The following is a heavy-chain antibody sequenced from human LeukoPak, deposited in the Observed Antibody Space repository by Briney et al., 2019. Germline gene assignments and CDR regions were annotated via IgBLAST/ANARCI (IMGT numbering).Heavy chain of an antibody. Sequence: ASVKVSCKASGYTFTGYYMHWVRQAPGQGLEWMGWINPNSGGTNYAQKFQGRVTMTRDTSISTAYMELSRLRSDDTAVYYCARVWPVFDYCSGGRCYQYYFDYWGQGTLVTVSS. D-gene: IGHD2-15*01. J-gene: IGHJ4*02. CDR2: INPNSGGT. CDR1: GYTFTGYY. CDR3: ARVWPVFDYCSGGRCYQYYFDY. V-gene: IGHV1-2*02.